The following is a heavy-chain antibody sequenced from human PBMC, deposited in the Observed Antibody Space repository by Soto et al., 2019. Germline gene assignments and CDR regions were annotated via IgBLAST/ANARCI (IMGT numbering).Heavy chain of an antibody. CDR1: GGTFSSYT. V-gene: IGHV1-69*08. CDR3: ARDTEYPRVNAFDI. D-gene: IGHD3-22*01. Sequence: QVQLVQSGAEVKKPGSSVKVSCKASGGTFSSYTISWVRQAPGQGLEWMGRIIPILGIANYAQKFQGRVTITADKSTSTAYMELSSLRSEDTAVYYCARDTEYPRVNAFDIWGQGTMVTVSS. J-gene: IGHJ3*02. CDR2: IIPILGIA.